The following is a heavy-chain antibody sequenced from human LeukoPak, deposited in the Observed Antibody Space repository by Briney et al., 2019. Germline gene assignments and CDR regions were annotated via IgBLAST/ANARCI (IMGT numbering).Heavy chain of an antibody. CDR2: IYYSGST. J-gene: IGHJ6*02. CDR3: AQLGYYGMDV. D-gene: IGHD6-6*01. CDR1: GGSISSYY. V-gene: IGHV4-59*01. Sequence: SETLSLTCTVSGGSISSYYWSWIRQPPGKGLEWIGYIYYSGSTNYNPSLKSRVTISVDTSKNQFSLKLSSVTAADTAVCYCAQLGYYGMDVWGQGTTVTVSS.